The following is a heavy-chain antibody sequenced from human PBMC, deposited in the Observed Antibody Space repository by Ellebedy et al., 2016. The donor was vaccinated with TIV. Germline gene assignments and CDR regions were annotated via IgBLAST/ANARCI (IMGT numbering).Heavy chain of an antibody. Sequence: ASVKVSCXASGYTFNTYGISWVRQAPGQGLEWMGWISVYNGNIKYAQKLQGRVTMTTDTSTSTAYMELRSLRSDDTAVYYCAALWFGEADYYYGMDVWGQGTTVTVSS. D-gene: IGHD3-10*01. CDR2: ISVYNGNI. CDR1: GYTFNTYG. CDR3: AALWFGEADYYYGMDV. J-gene: IGHJ6*02. V-gene: IGHV1-18*01.